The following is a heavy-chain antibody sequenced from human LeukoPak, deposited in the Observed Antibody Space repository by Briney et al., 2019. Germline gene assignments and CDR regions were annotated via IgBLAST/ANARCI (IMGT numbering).Heavy chain of an antibody. D-gene: IGHD3-9*01. V-gene: IGHV3-23*01. CDR2: ISGSGGST. Sequence: GGSLRLSCAASGFTFSSYAMSWVRQAPGKGLEWVSAISGSGGSTYYADSVKGRFTISRDNSKNTLYLQMNSLRAEDTAVYYCAKDYDILTGYPSIDYWGQGTLVTVSS. J-gene: IGHJ4*02. CDR3: AKDYDILTGYPSIDY. CDR1: GFTFSSYA.